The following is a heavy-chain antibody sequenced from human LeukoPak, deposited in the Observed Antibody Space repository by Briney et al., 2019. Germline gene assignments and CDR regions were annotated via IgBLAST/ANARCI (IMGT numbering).Heavy chain of an antibody. CDR3: ARGGGYSYGALVDY. D-gene: IGHD5-18*01. J-gene: IGHJ4*02. CDR2: INHSGST. Sequence: PSETLSLTCAVYGGSFSGYYWSWIRQPPGKGLEWIGEINHSGSTNYNPSLKSRVTTSVDTPKNQFSLKLSSVTAADTAVYYCARGGGYSYGALVDYWGQGTLVTVSS. CDR1: GGSFSGYY. V-gene: IGHV4-34*01.